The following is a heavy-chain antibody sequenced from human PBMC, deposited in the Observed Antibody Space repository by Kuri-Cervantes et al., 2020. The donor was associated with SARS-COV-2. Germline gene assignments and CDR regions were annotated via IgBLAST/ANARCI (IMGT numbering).Heavy chain of an antibody. CDR1: GGSISSSSYY. J-gene: IGHJ4*02. Sequence: SETLSLPCTVSGGSISSSSYYWGWIRQPPGKGLEWIGRIYYSGSTYYNPSLKSRVTISVDTSKNQFSLKLSSVTAADTAVYYCALRIVATIGFDYWGQGTLVTVSS. CDR2: IYYSGST. V-gene: IGHV4-39*07. CDR3: ALRIVATIGFDY. D-gene: IGHD5-12*01.